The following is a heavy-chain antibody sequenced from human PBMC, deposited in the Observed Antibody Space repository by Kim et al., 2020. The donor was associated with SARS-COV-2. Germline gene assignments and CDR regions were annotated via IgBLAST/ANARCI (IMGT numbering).Heavy chain of an antibody. CDR1: GGSFSGYY. J-gene: IGHJ3*02. Sequence: SETLSLTCAVYGGSFSGYYWSWIRQPPGKGLEWIGEINHSGSTNYNPSLKSRVTISVDTSKNQFSLKLSSVTAADTAVYYCVRRWGLNAFDIWGQGTMVTVSS. V-gene: IGHV4-34*01. CDR3: VRRWGLNAFDI. CDR2: INHSGST. D-gene: IGHD3-16*01.